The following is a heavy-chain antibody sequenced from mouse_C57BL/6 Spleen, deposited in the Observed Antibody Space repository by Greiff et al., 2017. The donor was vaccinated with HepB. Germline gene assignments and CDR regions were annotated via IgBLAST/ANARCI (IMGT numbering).Heavy chain of an antibody. CDR2: IDPSDSYT. J-gene: IGHJ2*01. CDR3: ARWGDYGSSGDY. Sequence: VQLQQPGAELVMPGASVKLSCKASGYTFTSYWMHWVKQRPGQGLEWIGEIDPSDSYTNYNQKFKGKSTLTVDKSSSTAYMQLSSLTSEDSAVYYCARWGDYGSSGDYWGQGTTLTVSS. D-gene: IGHD1-1*01. V-gene: IGHV1-69*01. CDR1: GYTFTSYW.